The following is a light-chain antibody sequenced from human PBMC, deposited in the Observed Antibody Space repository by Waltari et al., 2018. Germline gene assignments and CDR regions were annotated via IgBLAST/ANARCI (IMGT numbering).Light chain of an antibody. Sequence: EIVLTQSPGTLSLSPGERATLSCRASQRISSSYLAWYQQKPGQAPRLLIYGASRRATGIPDRFSGGGSGTDFTLTISRLEPEDFAVYDCQQFGISVWTFGQGTKVEIK. CDR2: GAS. CDR3: QQFGISVWT. CDR1: QRISSSY. J-gene: IGKJ1*01. V-gene: IGKV3-20*01.